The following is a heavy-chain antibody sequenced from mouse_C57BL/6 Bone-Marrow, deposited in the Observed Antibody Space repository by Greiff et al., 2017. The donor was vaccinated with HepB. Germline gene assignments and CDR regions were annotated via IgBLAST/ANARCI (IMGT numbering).Heavy chain of an antibody. J-gene: IGHJ3*01. CDR3: TRSDDGYYRYWFAY. CDR1: GYTFTDYE. Sequence: QVQLQQSGAELVRPGASVTLSCKASGYTFTDYEMHWVKQTPVHGLEWIGAIDPETGGTAYNQKFKGKAILTADKSSSTAYMEHRSLTSEDSAVYYCTRSDDGYYRYWFAYWGQGTLVTVSA. V-gene: IGHV1-15*01. D-gene: IGHD2-3*01. CDR2: IDPETGGT.